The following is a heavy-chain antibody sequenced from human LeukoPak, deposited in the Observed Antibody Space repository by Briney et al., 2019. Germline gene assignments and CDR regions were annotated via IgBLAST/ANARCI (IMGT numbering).Heavy chain of an antibody. CDR2: MNPNSGNT. Sequence: ASVKVSCKASGYTFTSYDINWVRQATGQGLEWMGWMNPNSGNTGYAQKFQGRVTMTRTTSISTAYMELSSLRSEDTAVYYCARGPSIAARYYFDYWGQGTLVTVSS. J-gene: IGHJ4*02. CDR1: GYTFTSYD. V-gene: IGHV1-8*01. D-gene: IGHD6-6*01. CDR3: ARGPSIAARYYFDY.